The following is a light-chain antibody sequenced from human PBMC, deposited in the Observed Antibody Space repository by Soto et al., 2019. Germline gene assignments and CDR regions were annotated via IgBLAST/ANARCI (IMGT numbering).Light chain of an antibody. J-gene: IGKJ2*01. CDR2: AAS. CDR3: QQSYSTPS. CDR1: QSISSY. Sequence: DIQMTQSPSSLSASVGDRVTITCRASQSISSYLNRYQQKPGKAPKLLIYAASSLQSGVPSRFIGSGSGTDFTLTISSLPPEDFATYSCQQSYSTPSFGQGTKLEIK. V-gene: IGKV1-39*01.